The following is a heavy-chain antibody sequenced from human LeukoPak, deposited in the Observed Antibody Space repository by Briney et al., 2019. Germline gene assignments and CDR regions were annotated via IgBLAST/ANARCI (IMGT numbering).Heavy chain of an antibody. D-gene: IGHD6-6*01. V-gene: IGHV3-53*01. CDR1: GFTVSSNY. J-gene: IGHJ4*02. Sequence: SGGSLRLSCAASGFTVSSNYMSWVRQAPGKGLEWVSVIYSGGSTYYADSVKGRFTISRDNSKNTLYLQVNSLRAEDTAVYYCARAKGSSLYFDYWGQGTLVTVSS. CDR3: ARAKGSSLYFDY. CDR2: IYSGGST.